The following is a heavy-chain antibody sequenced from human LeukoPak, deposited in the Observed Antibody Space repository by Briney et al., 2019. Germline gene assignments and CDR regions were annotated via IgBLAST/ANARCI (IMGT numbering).Heavy chain of an antibody. V-gene: IGHV1-8*01. D-gene: IGHD4-17*01. J-gene: IGHJ5*02. CDR3: SVGPLYDYGVT. CDR2: MNPNSGNT. CDR1: GYTFTSYD. Sequence: ASVKASCKASGYTFTSYDINWVRQATGQGLEWMGWMNPNSGNTGYAQKFQGRVTMTRNTSISTAYMELSSLRSEDTAVYYCSVGPLYDYGVTWGQGTLVTVSS.